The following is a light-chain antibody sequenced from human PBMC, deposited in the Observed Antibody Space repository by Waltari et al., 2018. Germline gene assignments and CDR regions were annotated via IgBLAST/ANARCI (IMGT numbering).Light chain of an antibody. CDR3: QSYDSSLSGVV. CDR2: DNR. Sequence: QSVLTQPPSVSGAPGPRVTIPSTGSSSNIGAGYDVHWYQQLPGTAPKLLIYDNRSRPSGVPDRFSGSKSGTSASLAITGLQAEDEADYYCQSYDSSLSGVVFGGGTKLTVL. CDR1: SSNIGAGYD. V-gene: IGLV1-40*01. J-gene: IGLJ3*02.